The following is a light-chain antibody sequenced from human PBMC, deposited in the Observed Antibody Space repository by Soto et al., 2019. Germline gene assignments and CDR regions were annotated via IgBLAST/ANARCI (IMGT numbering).Light chain of an antibody. CDR2: AVS. Sequence: DIVLTQSPGTLSLSPGERATLSCRARQSVDSRYLAWYQQKPGQAPRLVIHAVSRRATGIPDRFSGSGSGTDFTLTISRLEPEDFAEYYCQQYGNSPRYSFGQGTYLEIK. J-gene: IGKJ2*03. V-gene: IGKV3-20*01. CDR1: QSVDSRY. CDR3: QQYGNSPRYS.